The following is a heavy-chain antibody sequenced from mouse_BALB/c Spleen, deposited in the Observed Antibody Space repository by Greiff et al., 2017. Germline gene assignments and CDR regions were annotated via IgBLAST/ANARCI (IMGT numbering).Heavy chain of an antibody. J-gene: IGHJ4*01. CDR1: GFSLTSYG. Sequence: VKLMESGPGLVAPSQSLSITCTVSGFSLTSYGVHWVRQPPGKGLEWLGVIWAGGSTNYNSALMSRLSISKDNSKSQVFLKMNSLQTDDTAMYYCARFPDNYYAMDYWGQGTSVTVSS. CDR2: IWAGGST. CDR3: ARFPDNYYAMDY. V-gene: IGHV2-9*02.